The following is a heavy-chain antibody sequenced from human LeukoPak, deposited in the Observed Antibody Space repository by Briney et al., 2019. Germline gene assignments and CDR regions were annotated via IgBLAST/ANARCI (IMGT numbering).Heavy chain of an antibody. CDR2: INHSGST. J-gene: IGHJ4*02. D-gene: IGHD2-2*03. V-gene: IGHV4-34*01. CDR1: GGSFSGYY. CDR3: ARGPVWISH. Sequence: SETLSLTCAVYGGSFSGYYWSWIRQPPGKGLEWIGEINHSGSTNYNPSLKSRVTISVDTSRNQFSLKLSSVTAADTAVYYCARGPVWISHWGQGTLVTVSS.